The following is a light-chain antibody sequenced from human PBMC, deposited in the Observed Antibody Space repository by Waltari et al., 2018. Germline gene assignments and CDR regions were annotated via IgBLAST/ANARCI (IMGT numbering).Light chain of an antibody. V-gene: IGLV2-23*01. J-gene: IGLJ2*01. CDR1: NINIGDYNL. CDR3: CSFAGRDTKI. CDR2: EDT. Sequence: QSALTQPASVSGSPGQSITISCSGTNINIGDYNLVSWYQHHPGKAPKLILYEDTKRPSGVSFRLSGSKSGNTASLTISGLQAEDEADYYCCSFAGRDTKIFGGGTKLTVL.